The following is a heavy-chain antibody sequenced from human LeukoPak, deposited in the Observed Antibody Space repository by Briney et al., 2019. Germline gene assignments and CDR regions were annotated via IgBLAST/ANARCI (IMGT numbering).Heavy chain of an antibody. D-gene: IGHD4-11*01. Sequence: ASVKVSCKASGYTSTGYYMHWVRQAPGQGLEWMGWINPNSGGTNYAQKFQGRVTMTRDTSISTAYMELSRLRSDDTAVYYCARDATVTANWFDPWGQGTLVTVSS. CDR3: ARDATVTANWFDP. CDR1: GYTSTGYY. V-gene: IGHV1-2*02. J-gene: IGHJ5*02. CDR2: INPNSGGT.